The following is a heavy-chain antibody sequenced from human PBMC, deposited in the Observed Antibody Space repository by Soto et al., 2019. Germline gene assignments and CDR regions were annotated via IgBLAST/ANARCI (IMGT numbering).Heavy chain of an antibody. V-gene: IGHV1-18*04. J-gene: IGHJ5*02. CDR2: ISAYNGNT. Sequence: ASVKVSCKASGYTFTSYGISWVRQAPGQGLEWMGWISAYNGNTNYAQKLQGRVTMTTDTSTSTAYMELRSLRSDDTAVYYCARVATRVTTAAWFDPWGQGTLVTVPQ. D-gene: IGHD4-17*01. CDR3: ARVATRVTTAAWFDP. CDR1: GYTFTSYG.